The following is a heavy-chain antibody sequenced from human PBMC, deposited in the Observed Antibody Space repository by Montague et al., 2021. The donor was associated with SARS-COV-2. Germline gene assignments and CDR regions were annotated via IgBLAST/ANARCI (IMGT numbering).Heavy chain of an antibody. V-gene: IGHV3-49*04. Sequence: SLRLSCAASGFSFGDSVMSWVRQAPGKGLEWVGLIRDQAYGGTTEYAVSVKGRFTISRDDSKSIAYLQMDSLKTEDTAAYYCTRGAMSMIWGLRSGYYFDYWGQGTLVTVSS. CDR3: TRGAMSMIWGLRSGYYFDY. D-gene: IGHD3/OR15-3a*01. CDR1: GFSFGDSV. CDR2: IRDQAYGGTT. J-gene: IGHJ4*02.